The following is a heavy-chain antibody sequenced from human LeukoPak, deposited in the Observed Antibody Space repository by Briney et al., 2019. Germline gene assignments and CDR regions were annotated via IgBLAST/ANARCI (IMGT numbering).Heavy chain of an antibody. V-gene: IGHV4-59*02. D-gene: IGHD2/OR15-2a*01. J-gene: IGHJ4*02. CDR1: GASVSSSH. CDR2: LSYTGKT. CDR3: EGYFEPFDH. Sequence: PSETLSLTCVVSGASVSSSHWNWLRQLPGKGLEWIGCLSYTGKTDYNPSLTSRVTISLDTSKNQVSLKLRSVTAADTAVYCSEGYFEPFDHWGQRTLVTVSS.